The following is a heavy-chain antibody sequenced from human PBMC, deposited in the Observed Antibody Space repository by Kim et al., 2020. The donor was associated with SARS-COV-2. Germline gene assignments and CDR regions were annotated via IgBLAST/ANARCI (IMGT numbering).Heavy chain of an antibody. CDR1: GYTFTNYS. CDR2: INTNTGNP. Sequence: ASVKVSCKASGYTFTNYSMNWVRQAPGQGLEWMGWINTNTGNPMYAQGFTGRFIFPLDTSVSTAYLQISSLNAEDTAVYYCARDLYSPSIAAAIRRGYYYGMDVWGQVTTVTVSS. V-gene: IGHV7-4-1*02. CDR3: ARDLYSPSIAAAIRRGYYYGMDV. D-gene: IGHD6-13*01. J-gene: IGHJ6*02.